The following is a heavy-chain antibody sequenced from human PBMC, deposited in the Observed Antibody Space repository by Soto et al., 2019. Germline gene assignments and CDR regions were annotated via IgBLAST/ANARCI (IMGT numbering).Heavy chain of an antibody. V-gene: IGHV3-30*09. Sequence: QVQLVESGGGVVQPGRSLRLSCAASGFTFSPYAMHWVRQAPGKGLEWVAVISYDGNNKNYADSVKGRLAISRDNSRNTLYLHMNSLRAEDTAVYYCARARLDTPALDYWGQGTLVTVSS. D-gene: IGHD2-2*01. J-gene: IGHJ4*02. CDR3: ARARLDTPALDY. CDR2: ISYDGNNK. CDR1: GFTFSPYA.